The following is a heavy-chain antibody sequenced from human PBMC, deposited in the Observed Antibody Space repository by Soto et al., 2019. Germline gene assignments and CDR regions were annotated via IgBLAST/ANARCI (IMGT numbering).Heavy chain of an antibody. CDR1: GFTFSSYA. CDR2: ISGSGGST. D-gene: IGHD6-19*01. Sequence: GGSLRLSCAASGFTFSSYAMSWVRQAPGKGLEWVSAISGSGGSTYYADSVKGRFTISRDNSKNTLYLQMNSLRAEDTAVYYCAKDGRGSVAGPGGDAFDIWGQGTMVTVSS. V-gene: IGHV3-23*01. CDR3: AKDGRGSVAGPGGDAFDI. J-gene: IGHJ3*02.